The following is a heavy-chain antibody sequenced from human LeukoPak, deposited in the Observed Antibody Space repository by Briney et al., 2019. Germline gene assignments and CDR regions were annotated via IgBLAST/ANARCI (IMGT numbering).Heavy chain of an antibody. J-gene: IGHJ3*02. D-gene: IGHD6-6*01. CDR3: AKDLVPGYSSSKGDAFDI. V-gene: IGHV3-30*04. CDR2: ISYDGSNK. CDR1: GFTFSSYA. Sequence: GRSLRLSCAASGFTFSSYAMHWVRQAPGKGLEWVAVISYDGSNKYYADSVKGRFTISRDNSKNTLYLQMNSLRAEDTAVYYCAKDLVPGYSSSKGDAFDIWGQGTMVTVSS.